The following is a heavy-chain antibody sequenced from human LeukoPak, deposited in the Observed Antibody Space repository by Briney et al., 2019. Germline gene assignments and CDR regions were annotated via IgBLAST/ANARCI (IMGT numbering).Heavy chain of an antibody. CDR1: GGSFSVYY. CDR3: ARASITMIVVVLDY. CDR2: INHRGTT. D-gene: IGHD3-22*01. Sequence: PSETLSLTCALYGGSFSVYYWSWLRQPPGKGLEWIGVINHRGTTNYNPPLTSRVTISVDTSKNQFSLKLTSVTAADTAVYYCARASITMIVVVLDYWGQGTLVTVSS. J-gene: IGHJ4*02. V-gene: IGHV4-34*01.